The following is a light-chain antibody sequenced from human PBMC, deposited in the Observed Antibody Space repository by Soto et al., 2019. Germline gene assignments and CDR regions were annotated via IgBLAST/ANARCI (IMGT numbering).Light chain of an antibody. Sequence: DIQVTQSPSTLSASVGDRVTFTCRASQSISSWLAWYRQKPGRAPKLLIYDASTLESGVPSRFSGSGSGTEFTLTISRLQPDDFATYYCQQYNTYPWTFGQGTKVEIK. CDR1: QSISSW. CDR2: DAS. J-gene: IGKJ1*01. V-gene: IGKV1-5*01. CDR3: QQYNTYPWT.